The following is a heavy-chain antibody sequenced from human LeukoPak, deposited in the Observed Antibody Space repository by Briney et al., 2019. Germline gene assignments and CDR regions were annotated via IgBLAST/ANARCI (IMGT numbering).Heavy chain of an antibody. CDR2: ISSSSSTI. CDR3: ARDAFYYDSSGYSHDAFDI. CDR1: GFTFSSYS. J-gene: IGHJ3*02. Sequence: GGSLRLSCAASGFTFSSYSMNWVRQAPGKGLEWVSYISSSSSTIYYADSVKGRFTISRDNAKNSLYLQMNSLRAEDTAVYYCARDAFYYDSSGYSHDAFDIWGQGTMVTVSS. D-gene: IGHD3-22*01. V-gene: IGHV3-48*01.